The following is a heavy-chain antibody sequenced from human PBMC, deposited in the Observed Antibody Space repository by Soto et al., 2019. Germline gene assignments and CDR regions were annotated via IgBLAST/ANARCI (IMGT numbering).Heavy chain of an antibody. CDR1: GGSISSYY. CDR2: IYYSGST. V-gene: IGHV4-59*01. CDR3: ARGYCSGGSCYKPIDY. J-gene: IGHJ4*02. Sequence: SETLSLTCTVSGGSISSYYWSWIRQPPGKGLEWIGYIYYSGSTNYDPSLKSRVTISVDTSKNQFSLKLSSVTAADTAVYYCARGYCSGGSCYKPIDYWGQGTLVTVSS. D-gene: IGHD2-15*01.